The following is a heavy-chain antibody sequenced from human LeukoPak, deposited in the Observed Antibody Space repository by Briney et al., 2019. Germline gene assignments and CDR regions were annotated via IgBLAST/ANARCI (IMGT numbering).Heavy chain of an antibody. CDR1: GGSVSSGSYY. V-gene: IGHV4-61*01. D-gene: IGHD6-19*01. CDR3: ARDAVAGTIFDY. CDR2: IYYSGST. Sequence: PSETLSLTCTVSGGSVSSGSYYWSWIRQPPGKGLEWIGYIYYSGSTNYNPSLKSRVTISVDTSKNQFSLKLSSVTAADTAVYYCARDAVAGTIFDYWGQGTLVTVSS. J-gene: IGHJ4*02.